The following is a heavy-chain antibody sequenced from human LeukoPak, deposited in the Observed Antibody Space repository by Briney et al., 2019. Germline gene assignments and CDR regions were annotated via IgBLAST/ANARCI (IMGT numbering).Heavy chain of an antibody. Sequence: PSETLSLTCTVSGGSISSYYWSWIRQPPGKGLEAIGYIRNRGSTNYNPSLKSRVTISVDTSKNQFSLKLRSVTAADTAVYYCARSAPYYDFWTGYYDALYYMDVWGKGTTVTVSS. V-gene: IGHV4-59*01. CDR3: ARSAPYYDFWTGYYDALYYMDV. CDR1: GGSISSYY. CDR2: IRNRGST. D-gene: IGHD3-3*01. J-gene: IGHJ6*03.